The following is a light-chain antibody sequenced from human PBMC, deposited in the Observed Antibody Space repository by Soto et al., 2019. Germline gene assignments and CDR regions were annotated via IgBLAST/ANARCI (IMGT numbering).Light chain of an antibody. CDR3: HQYDSSRT. V-gene: IGKV3-20*01. CDR1: QTVTSTF. Sequence: EIVLTQSPGTLSLSPGERATLSCRASQTVTSTFLAWYQQKPAQAPRLLIYGASRRATGIPDRFSGSGSGTDFTLTITRLEPEDFAVYYCHQYDSSRTFGQGTKVEMK. CDR2: GAS. J-gene: IGKJ1*01.